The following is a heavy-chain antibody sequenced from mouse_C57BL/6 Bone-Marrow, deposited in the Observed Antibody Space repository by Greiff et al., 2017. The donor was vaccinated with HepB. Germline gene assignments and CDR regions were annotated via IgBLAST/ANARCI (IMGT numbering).Heavy chain of an antibody. V-gene: IGHV5-17*01. CDR3: ARGVYSNYFDY. Sequence: EVQLVESGGGLVKPGGSLKLSCAASGFAFSDYGMHWVRQAPEKGLEWVAYISSGSSTIYYADTVKGRFTISRDNAKNTLFLQMTSLRSEDTAMYYCARGVYSNYFDYWGQGTSVTVSS. J-gene: IGHJ4*01. CDR2: ISSGSSTI. CDR1: GFAFSDYG. D-gene: IGHD2-5*01.